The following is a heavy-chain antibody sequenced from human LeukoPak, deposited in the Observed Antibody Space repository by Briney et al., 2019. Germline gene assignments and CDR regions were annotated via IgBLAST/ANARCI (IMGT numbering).Heavy chain of an antibody. J-gene: IGHJ4*02. CDR3: ATVYGGTILLTNYFHY. Sequence: GGSLSLSCAASGFTFSSYGMHGVRQAPGRGLEGVTFIRYDGSNKYYADSVNGRFTITRDNSKNTLYLQMNSLRTEDTAVYYCATVYGGTILLTNYFHYWGQGTLVTVSS. CDR2: IRYDGSNK. D-gene: IGHD4-23*01. CDR1: GFTFSSYG. V-gene: IGHV3-30*02.